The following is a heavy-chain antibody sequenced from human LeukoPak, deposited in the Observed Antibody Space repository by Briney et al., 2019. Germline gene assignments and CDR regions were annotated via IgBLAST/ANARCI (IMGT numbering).Heavy chain of an antibody. D-gene: IGHD2-2*01. V-gene: IGHV3-23*01. CDR2: ISGSGGST. CDR3: AKGGCSSTSCYLSFDY. J-gene: IGHJ4*02. CDR1: GFTFSSYA. Sequence: GGSLRLSCAASGFTFSSYAMSWVRQAPGKGLEWVSAISGSGGSTYYADSVKGRFTISRDNSKNTLYLQMNSLRAEDTAVYYCAKGGCSSTSCYLSFDYWGQGTLVTVSS.